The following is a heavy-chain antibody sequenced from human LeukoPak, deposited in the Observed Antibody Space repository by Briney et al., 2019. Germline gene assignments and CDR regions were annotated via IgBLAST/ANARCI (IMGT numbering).Heavy chain of an antibody. Sequence: ASVKVSCKASGYTFTGYYMHWVRQAPGQGLEWMGWINPNSGGTNYAQKFQGRVTMTRDTSISTAYMELSRLRSDDTAVYYCARNGYSSSWYWSYYYYYMDVWGKGTTVTISS. V-gene: IGHV1-2*02. CDR2: INPNSGGT. CDR3: ARNGYSSSWYWSYYYYYMDV. D-gene: IGHD6-13*01. CDR1: GYTFTGYY. J-gene: IGHJ6*03.